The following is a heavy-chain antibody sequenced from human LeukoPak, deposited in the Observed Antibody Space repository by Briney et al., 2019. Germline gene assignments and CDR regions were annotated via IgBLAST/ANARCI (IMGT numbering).Heavy chain of an antibody. Sequence: SETLSLTCTVSGYSISSGYYWGWIRQPPGKGLEWIGSIYHSGSTYYNPSLKSRVTISVDTSKNQFSLKLSSVTAADTAVYHCARVLIAAAVARGAFEIWGQGTMVTVSS. V-gene: IGHV4-38-2*02. CDR1: GYSISSGYY. CDR2: IYHSGST. J-gene: IGHJ3*02. CDR3: ARVLIAAAVARGAFEI. D-gene: IGHD6-13*01.